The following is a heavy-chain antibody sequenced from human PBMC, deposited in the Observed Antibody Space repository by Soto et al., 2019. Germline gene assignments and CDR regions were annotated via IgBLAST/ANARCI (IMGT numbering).Heavy chain of an antibody. J-gene: IGHJ5*02. CDR3: ARQYSDFWSGYYNWFDP. Sequence: PSQTLSLTCAISGDSVSSNSAAWNWIRQSPSRGLEWLGRTYYRSKWYNDYAVSVKSRITINPDTSKNQFSLQLNSVTPEDTAVYYCARQYSDFWSGYYNWFDPWGQGTLVTVSS. D-gene: IGHD3-3*01. CDR1: GDSVSSNSAA. CDR2: TYYRSKWYN. V-gene: IGHV6-1*01.